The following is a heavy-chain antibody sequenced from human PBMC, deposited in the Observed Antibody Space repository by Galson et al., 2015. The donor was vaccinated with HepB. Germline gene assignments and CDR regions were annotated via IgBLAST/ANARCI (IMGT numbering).Heavy chain of an antibody. D-gene: IGHD3-22*01. Sequence: SVKVSCKASGGTFSSYAISWVRQAPGQGLEWMGGIIPIFGTANYAQKFQDRVTITADKSTSTAYMELSSLRSEDTAVYYCARDFYYDSSGYYYHGMDVWGQGTTVTVSS. CDR2: IIPIFGTA. CDR3: ARDFYYDSSGYYYHGMDV. CDR1: GGTFSSYA. V-gene: IGHV1-69*06. J-gene: IGHJ6*02.